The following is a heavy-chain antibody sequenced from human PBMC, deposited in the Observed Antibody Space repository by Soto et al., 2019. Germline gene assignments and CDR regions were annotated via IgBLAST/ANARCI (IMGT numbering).Heavy chain of an antibody. V-gene: IGHV1-69*12. Sequence: QVQLVQSGAEVKKPGSSVKVSCKASGGTFSSYAISWVRQAPGQGLEWMGGIIPIFGTANYAQKFQGRVTRTAEESAGTGYMELSSLRSEDTAVYYCARDNLPAAHYYNGMAVWGQGTTVTVSS. D-gene: IGHD2-2*01. J-gene: IGHJ6*02. CDR1: GGTFSSYA. CDR2: IIPIFGTA. CDR3: ARDNLPAAHYYNGMAV.